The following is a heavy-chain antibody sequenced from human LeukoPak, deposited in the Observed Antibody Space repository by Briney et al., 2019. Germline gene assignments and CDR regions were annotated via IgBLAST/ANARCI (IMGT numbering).Heavy chain of an antibody. CDR3: ARDAGAPVDY. Sequence: SETLSLTCTVSGSSINDYYWSWIRQSPEKGLEWIGNIYYTGDTNYNPSLKGRVTISVNTSRSQFSLKLTSVTAADTAVYYCARDAGAPVDYWGQGTLVTVSS. J-gene: IGHJ4*02. D-gene: IGHD1-26*01. CDR2: IYYTGDT. CDR1: GSSINDYY. V-gene: IGHV4-59*12.